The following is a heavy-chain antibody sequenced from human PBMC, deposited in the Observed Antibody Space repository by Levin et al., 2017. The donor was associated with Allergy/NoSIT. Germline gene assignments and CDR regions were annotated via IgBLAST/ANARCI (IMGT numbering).Heavy chain of an antibody. CDR2: ISYDGSNK. D-gene: IGHD3-16*02. Sequence: PGGSLRLSCAASGFTFSSYAMHWVRQAPGKGLEWVAVISYDGSNKYYADSVKGRFTISRDNSKNTLYLQMNSLRAEDTAVYYCARPSHRVGELSLLGYWGQGTLVTVSS. V-gene: IGHV3-30*04. J-gene: IGHJ4*02. CDR3: ARPSHRVGELSLLGY. CDR1: GFTFSSYA.